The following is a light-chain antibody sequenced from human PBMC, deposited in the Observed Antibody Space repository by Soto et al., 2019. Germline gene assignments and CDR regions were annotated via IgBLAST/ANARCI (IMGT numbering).Light chain of an antibody. V-gene: IGLV2-14*01. CDR3: SSYTSSSTWV. CDR2: EVR. CDR1: SSDVGAYNY. Sequence: QSALTQPASVSGSPGQSITISCNGTSSDVGAYNYVSWYQQHPGKAPKLMIYEVRNRPSGVSDRFSGSRSGNTASLTISGLQAEDESDYYCSSYTSSSTWVFGGGTKLTVL. J-gene: IGLJ3*02.